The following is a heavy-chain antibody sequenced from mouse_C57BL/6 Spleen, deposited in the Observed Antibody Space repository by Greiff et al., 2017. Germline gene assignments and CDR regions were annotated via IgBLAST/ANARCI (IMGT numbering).Heavy chain of an antibody. CDR2: VYPGDGDT. Sequence: VQLQQSGPELVKPGASVKISCKASGYAFSSSWMNWVKQRPGQGLEWIGRVYPGDGDTTYNGKFKGKATLTADTSSSTAYLQLSSLTSEDSAVYFCASGGTTVVAKNFDVWGTGTTVTVSS. CDR1: GYAFSSSW. D-gene: IGHD1-1*01. V-gene: IGHV1-82*01. CDR3: ASGGTTVVAKNFDV. J-gene: IGHJ1*03.